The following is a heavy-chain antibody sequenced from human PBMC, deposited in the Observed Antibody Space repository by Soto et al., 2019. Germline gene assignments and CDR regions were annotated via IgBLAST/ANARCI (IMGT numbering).Heavy chain of an antibody. Sequence: EVQLVESGGGLVQPGGSLKLSCAASGFTFSASAIHWVRQASGKGLEWVGRIRSKANSYATAYAASVQGRFTISRDDSKNTAYLQLNSLKTEDTAVYYCTHTPSPRTWGQGTLVTVSS. CDR3: THTPSPRT. CDR1: GFTFSASA. J-gene: IGHJ5*02. V-gene: IGHV3-73*02. CDR2: IRSKANSYAT.